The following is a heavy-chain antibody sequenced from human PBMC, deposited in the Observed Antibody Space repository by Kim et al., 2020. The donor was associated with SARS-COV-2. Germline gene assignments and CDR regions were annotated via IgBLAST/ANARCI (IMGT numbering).Heavy chain of an antibody. CDR2: INSDGSST. CDR3: ARDLGWELPGRGQHEGEGIDY. Sequence: GGSLRLSCAASGFTFSSYWMHWVRQAPGKGLVWVSRINSDGSSTSYADSVKGRFTISRDNAKNTLYLQMNSLRAEDTAVYYCARDLGWELPGRGQHEGEGIDYWGQGTLVTVSS. D-gene: IGHD1-26*01. V-gene: IGHV3-74*01. J-gene: IGHJ4*02. CDR1: GFTFSSYW.